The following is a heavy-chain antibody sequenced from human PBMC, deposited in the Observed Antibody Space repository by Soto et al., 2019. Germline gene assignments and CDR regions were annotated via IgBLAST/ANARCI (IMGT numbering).Heavy chain of an antibody. Sequence: QLQLQESGPGLVKPSETLSLTCTVSGGSISSGSYYWGWIRQPPGKGLEWIGSIYYSGSTNYNPSLKSRVTISVDTSKKQFSLKLSSVTAADTAVYYCARHSFFWNKGPYYFDYWGQGILVTVSS. J-gene: IGHJ4*02. CDR3: ARHSFFWNKGPYYFDY. D-gene: IGHD3-3*01. CDR2: IYYSGST. CDR1: GGSISSGSYY. V-gene: IGHV4-39*01.